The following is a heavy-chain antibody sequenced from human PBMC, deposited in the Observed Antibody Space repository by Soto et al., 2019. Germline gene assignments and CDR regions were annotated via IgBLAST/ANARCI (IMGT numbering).Heavy chain of an antibody. Sequence: SETLSLTCAVSGGAISSSNCLILFRHPPGKGLEWIGEIYHSGSTNYNPSLKSRVTISVDKSKNQFSLKPSSVTAADTAVYYCASRERYYYYGMDVWGQGTTVTVSS. J-gene: IGHJ6*02. CDR1: GGAISSSNC. CDR2: IYHSGST. V-gene: IGHV4-4*02. CDR3: ASRERYYYYGMDV. D-gene: IGHD1-26*01.